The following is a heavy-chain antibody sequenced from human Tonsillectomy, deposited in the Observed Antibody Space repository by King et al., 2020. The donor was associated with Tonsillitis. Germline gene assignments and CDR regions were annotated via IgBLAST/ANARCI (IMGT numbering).Heavy chain of an antibody. J-gene: IGHJ6*03. CDR1: GYRFTNYR. Sequence: QLVQSGAEVRKPGESLKISCRTSGYRFTNYRIIWVRQMPGKGLEWMGTIDPSDSHPNYSPSFQGHVTMSVDRSISTAYVQWSALKASDPAMYYCARGYYYYMDSGAKGPRSPSP. CDR3: ARGYYYYMDS. V-gene: IGHV5-10-1*03. CDR2: IDPSDSHP.